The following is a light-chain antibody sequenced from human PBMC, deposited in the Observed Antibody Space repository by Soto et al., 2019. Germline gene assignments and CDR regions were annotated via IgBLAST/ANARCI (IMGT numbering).Light chain of an antibody. CDR1: QSVSTTY. CDR3: QQFGGSPPMYT. CDR2: SAS. Sequence: EIVLTQSPGTLSLSPGERATLSCRASQSVSTTYLAWYQQKPGQAPRLLIYSASRRATGIPDRFSGSGSGTDFTLTISRLEPEDFAVYYCQQFGGSPPMYTFGQGPKLEIK. J-gene: IGKJ2*01. V-gene: IGKV3-20*01.